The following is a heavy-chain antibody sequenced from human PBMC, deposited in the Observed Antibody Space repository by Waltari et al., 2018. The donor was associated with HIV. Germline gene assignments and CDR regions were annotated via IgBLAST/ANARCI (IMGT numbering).Heavy chain of an antibody. V-gene: IGHV4-38-2*02. CDR3: ARAQENSGGLAFQL. D-gene: IGHD2-15*01. J-gene: IGHJ1*01. Sequence: QVQLQESGPGLVRPSETLSLNCTVSGYAIRSGFYWAWLRRPPWKGLEWIGSMFHSGSTYYNPSLKGRVTMSIDVTKNRISLNLKSVTATDTTLYYCARAQENSGGLAFQLWGLGTLVTVSS. CDR2: MFHSGST. CDR1: GYAIRSGFY.